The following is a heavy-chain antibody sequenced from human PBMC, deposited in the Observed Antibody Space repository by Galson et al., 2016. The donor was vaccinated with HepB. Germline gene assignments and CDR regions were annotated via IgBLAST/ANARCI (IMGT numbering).Heavy chain of an antibody. CDR1: GFTFSSYA. V-gene: IGHV3-23*01. CDR2: ISGSGGST. CDR3: ARDANLAYCRGDCYWFDY. J-gene: IGHJ4*02. Sequence: SLRLSCAASGFTFSSYAMSWVRQAPGKGLEWVSTISGSGGSTYNADSVKGRFTVSRDNSKNTLYLQMNSLRTEDTAVYYCARDANLAYCRGDCYWFDYWGPGTLVTVSS. D-gene: IGHD2-21*02.